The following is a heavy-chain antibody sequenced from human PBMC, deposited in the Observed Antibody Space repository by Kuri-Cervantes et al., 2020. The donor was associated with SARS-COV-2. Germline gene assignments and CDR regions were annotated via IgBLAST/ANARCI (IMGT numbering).Heavy chain of an antibody. CDR3: ARIVAGRITMVQGGQSWFDP. J-gene: IGHJ5*02. D-gene: IGHD3-10*01. Sequence: SETLSLTCTVSGGSISSSSYYWGWIRQPPGKGLEWIGSIYYSGSTYYNPSPKSRVTISVDTSKNQFSLKLSSVTAADTAVYYCARIVAGRITMVQGGQSWFDPWGQGTLVTVSS. CDR1: GGSISSSSYY. CDR2: IYYSGST. V-gene: IGHV4-39*01.